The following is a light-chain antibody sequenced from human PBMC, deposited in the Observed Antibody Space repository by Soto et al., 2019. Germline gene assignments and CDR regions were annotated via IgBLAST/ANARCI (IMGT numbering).Light chain of an antibody. J-gene: IGKJ3*01. V-gene: IGKV1-39*01. Sequence: DIQMTQSPSSLSASVGDRVTITCRANQRIASYLNWYQQRPGKAPKLLIYSTSSLQSGVPSRFSGSRSGTAFTLTISGLQPEDVATYYCQQSYSTLFTFGPGTKVDIK. CDR3: QQSYSTLFT. CDR1: QRIASY. CDR2: STS.